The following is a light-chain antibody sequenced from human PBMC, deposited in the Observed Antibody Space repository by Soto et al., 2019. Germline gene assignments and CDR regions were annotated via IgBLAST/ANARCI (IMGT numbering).Light chain of an antibody. V-gene: IGKV1-33*01. Sequence: DIQMTQSPSSLSASVGDRVTITCQASQDITNYLNWYQQKAGIAPKVLISDASNLETGVPPRFSGSGSGTEFTLTISVLQPEDFATYYCQQYDNLPLTFGPGTQVEIK. CDR1: QDITNY. CDR3: QQYDNLPLT. J-gene: IGKJ3*01. CDR2: DAS.